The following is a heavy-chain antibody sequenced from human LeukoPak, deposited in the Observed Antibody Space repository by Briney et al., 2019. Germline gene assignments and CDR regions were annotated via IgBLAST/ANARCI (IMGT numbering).Heavy chain of an antibody. J-gene: IGHJ3*02. CDR2: IIPILGIA. CDR3: ASYYYDSSGYYVGAFDI. CDR1: GGTFSSYA. Sequence: GSSVKVSWKASGGTFSSYAISWVRQAPRQGLEWMGRIIPILGIANYAQKFQGRVTMTRDTSTSTVYMELSSLRSEDTAVYYCASYYYDSSGYYVGAFDIWGRGTMVTVSS. D-gene: IGHD3-22*01. V-gene: IGHV1-69*04.